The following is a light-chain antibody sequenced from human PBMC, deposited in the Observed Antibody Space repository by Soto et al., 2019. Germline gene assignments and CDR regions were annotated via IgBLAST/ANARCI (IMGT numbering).Light chain of an antibody. CDR2: EGS. CDR1: SSDVGSYNL. J-gene: IGLJ2*01. V-gene: IGLV2-23*01. Sequence: QSALTQPASVSGSPGQSITISCTGTSSDVGSYNLVSWYQQHPGKAPKLMIYEGSKRPSGVSNRFSGSKSGNTASLTISGLQAEDEADYYCTSYSSIPPHVLFGGGTKLTVL. CDR3: TSYSSIPPHVL.